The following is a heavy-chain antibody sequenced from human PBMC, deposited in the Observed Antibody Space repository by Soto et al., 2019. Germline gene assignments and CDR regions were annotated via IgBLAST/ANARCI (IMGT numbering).Heavy chain of an antibody. V-gene: IGHV1-18*01. Sequence: GASVKVSCKASGYTFTSYGISWVRQAPGQGLEWMGWISAYNGNTNYAQKLQGRVTMTTDTSTSTAYMELRSLRSDDTAVYYCAREVRFQTTYYFDYWGQGTLVTAPQ. CDR3: AREVRFQTTYYFDY. D-gene: IGHD1-1*01. J-gene: IGHJ4*02. CDR2: ISAYNGNT. CDR1: GYTFTSYG.